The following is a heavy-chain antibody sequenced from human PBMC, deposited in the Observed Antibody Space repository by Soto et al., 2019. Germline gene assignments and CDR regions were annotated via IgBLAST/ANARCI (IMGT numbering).Heavy chain of an antibody. Sequence: QVQLQQWGAGLLKPSETLSLTCAVYGGFVSSGSYYWSWIRQPPGKGLEWIGEMSHSGGTHFNPSPKSRVTISADTSKNQFSLKMSSVTAADTALYYCARVERGTATTVVDAFDIWGPGTMVTVSS. D-gene: IGHD1-1*01. CDR3: ARVERGTATTVVDAFDI. J-gene: IGHJ3*02. V-gene: IGHV4-34*01. CDR2: MSHSGGT. CDR1: GGFVSSGSYY.